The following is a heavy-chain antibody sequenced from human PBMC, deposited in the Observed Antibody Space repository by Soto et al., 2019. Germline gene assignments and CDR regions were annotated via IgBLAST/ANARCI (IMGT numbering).Heavy chain of an antibody. V-gene: IGHV3-48*01. CDR3: VRVISTYESFDF. CDR2: ISASSATI. D-gene: IGHD2-2*01. J-gene: IGHJ4*02. Sequence: EVQLVESGGGLVQPGGSLRLSCAASGFTFSTYAMTWVRQAPGKGPEWISYISASSATIYYADSVKGRFTISRDSAKNSLYLQMNSLSAEDTAVYYCVRVISTYESFDFWGQGILVTVSS. CDR1: GFTFSTYA.